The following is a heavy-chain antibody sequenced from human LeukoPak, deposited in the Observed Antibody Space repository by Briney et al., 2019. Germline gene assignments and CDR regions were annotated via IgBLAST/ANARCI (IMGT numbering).Heavy chain of an antibody. J-gene: IGHJ4*02. Sequence: PGGSLRLSCAASGFTFSSYAMSWVRQAPGKGLEWVSAISGSGGSTYYADSVKGRFTISRDNSKNTLYLQMNSLRAEDTAVYYCANRGYSLLDFDYWGQGTLVTVSS. CDR3: ANRGYSLLDFDY. CDR1: GFTFSSYA. D-gene: IGHD5-18*01. CDR2: ISGSGGST. V-gene: IGHV3-23*01.